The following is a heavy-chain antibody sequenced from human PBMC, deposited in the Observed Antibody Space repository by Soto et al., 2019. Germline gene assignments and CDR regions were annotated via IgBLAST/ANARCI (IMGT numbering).Heavy chain of an antibody. J-gene: IGHJ4*02. V-gene: IGHV1-3*01. CDR2: INAGNGNT. CDR1: GYTFTSYA. D-gene: IGHD1-1*01. Sequence: ASVKVSCKASGYTFTSYAMHWVRQAPGQRLEWMGWINAGNGNTKYSQKFQGRFTISRDNSRDTLYLEVNSVTVDDTAVYYCARDDDFEDNGLDYWGQGTLVTVSS. CDR3: ARDDDFEDNGLDY.